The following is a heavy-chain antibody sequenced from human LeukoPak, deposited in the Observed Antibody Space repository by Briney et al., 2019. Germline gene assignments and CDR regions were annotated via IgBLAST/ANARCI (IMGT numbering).Heavy chain of an antibody. CDR2: ISGDSSRT. CDR3: AKDGGALHPWGYRSS. D-gene: IGHD3-16*02. J-gene: IGHJ4*02. CDR1: GFTLGKFV. Sequence: TGGSLRLSCGASGFTLGKFVLTWVREAPGKGLEGVSSISGDSSRTHYADSVKGRFSILRDNSKNTVYLQMNSVRVDDTAVYYCAKDGGALHPWGYRSSRGQGALVTVSS. V-gene: IGHV3-23*01.